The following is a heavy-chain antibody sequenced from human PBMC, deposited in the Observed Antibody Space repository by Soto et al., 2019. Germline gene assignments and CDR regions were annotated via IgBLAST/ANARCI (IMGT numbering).Heavy chain of an antibody. D-gene: IGHD4-17*01. CDR2: ISGSGGST. J-gene: IGHJ5*02. Sequence: EVQLLESGGGLVQPGGSLRLSCAASGFTFSSYAMSWVRQAPGKGLEWVSVISGSGGSTYYADSVKGRFTISRDNSKNTVYLQMNSLRAEDTAVYYCAKDPHGDYLLNWFDPWGQGTLVTVSS. CDR1: GFTFSSYA. CDR3: AKDPHGDYLLNWFDP. V-gene: IGHV3-23*01.